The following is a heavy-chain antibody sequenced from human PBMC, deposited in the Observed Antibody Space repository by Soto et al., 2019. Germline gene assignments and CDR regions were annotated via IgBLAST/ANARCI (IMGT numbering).Heavy chain of an antibody. CDR2: ISGSGGST. CDR3: AKTGFTIFGVVPSYYYYGMDV. J-gene: IGHJ6*02. CDR1: GFTFSSYA. Sequence: GSLRLSCAASGFTFSSYAMSWVRQAPGKGLEWVSAISGSGGSTYYADSVKGRFTITRDNSKNTQYLQMNSLRAEDTAVYYCAKTGFTIFGVVPSYYYYGMDVWGQGTTVTVSS. V-gene: IGHV3-23*01. D-gene: IGHD3-3*01.